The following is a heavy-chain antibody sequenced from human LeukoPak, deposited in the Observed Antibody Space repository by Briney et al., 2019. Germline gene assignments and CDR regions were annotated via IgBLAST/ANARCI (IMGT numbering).Heavy chain of an antibody. CDR3: ARGETFDY. V-gene: IGHV3-66*01. CDR1: GFTFDDYA. D-gene: IGHD1-26*01. CDR2: IYSGGST. Sequence: GGSLRLSCAASGFTFDDYAMHWVRQAPGKGLEWVSVIYSGGSTYYADSVKGRFTISRDNSKNTLYLQMNSLRAEDTAVYYCARGETFDYWGQGTLVTVSS. J-gene: IGHJ4*02.